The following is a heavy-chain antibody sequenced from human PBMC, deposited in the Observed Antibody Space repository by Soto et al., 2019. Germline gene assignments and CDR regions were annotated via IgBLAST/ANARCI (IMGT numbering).Heavy chain of an antibody. V-gene: IGHV1-18*01. J-gene: IGHJ4*02. Sequence: QGQLVQSGAEVKKPGASVKVSCKTSGYNFTTYGIAWVRQSPGQGLEWMGWISTYHDHTNYAQKFEDRLTMTKDTSTTTAYMELRSLTSDDTAVYYCAKSRKGGGYDRNFDSWGQGTLVTVSS. CDR3: AKSRKGGGYDRNFDS. CDR1: GYNFTTYG. D-gene: IGHD5-12*01. CDR2: ISTYHDHT.